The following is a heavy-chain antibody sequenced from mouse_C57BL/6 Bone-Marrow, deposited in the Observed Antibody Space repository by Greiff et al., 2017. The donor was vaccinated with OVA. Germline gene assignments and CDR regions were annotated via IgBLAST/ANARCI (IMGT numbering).Heavy chain of an antibody. D-gene: IGHD2-1*01. J-gene: IGHJ4*01. Sequence: EVKVVESGGGLVQPGESLKLSCESNEYEFPSHDMSWVRKTPEKRLELVAAINSDGGSTYYPDTMERRFIISRDNTKKTLYLQMSSLRSEDTALYYCARLYGNYEGGYAMDYWGQGTSVTVSS. CDR1: EYEFPSHD. CDR2: INSDGGST. CDR3: ARLYGNYEGGYAMDY. V-gene: IGHV5-2*01.